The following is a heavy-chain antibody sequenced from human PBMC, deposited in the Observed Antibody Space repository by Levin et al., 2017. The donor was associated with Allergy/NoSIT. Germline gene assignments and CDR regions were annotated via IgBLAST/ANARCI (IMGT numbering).Heavy chain of an antibody. Sequence: GESLKISCAASGFIVSTNYMTWVRQAPGKGLEWVSVLYSEGNTYYADSVKGRFTISRDNSKNTLYLQMNSLRAEDTAVYYCARGPPYDSSGFLLWGQGTLVTVS. V-gene: IGHV3-53*01. J-gene: IGHJ4*02. D-gene: IGHD3-22*01. CDR2: LYSEGNT. CDR1: GFIVSTNY. CDR3: ARGPPYDSSGFLL.